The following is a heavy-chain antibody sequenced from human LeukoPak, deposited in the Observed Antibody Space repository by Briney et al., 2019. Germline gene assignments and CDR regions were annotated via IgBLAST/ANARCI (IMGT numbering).Heavy chain of an antibody. CDR2: IYANGDT. J-gene: IGHJ3*02. D-gene: IGHD5-24*01. CDR1: SGSINVDGYY. CDR3: ARVFRRGVYNYDGFDI. Sequence: PSETLSLTCIVSSGSINVDGYYWSWIRQPAGKGLEWIGRIYANGDTNYSPSLESRVTISIDTSKNQFSLRLSSVTAADSAVYSCARVFRRGVYNYDGFDIWGQGTTVTVSS. V-gene: IGHV4-61*02.